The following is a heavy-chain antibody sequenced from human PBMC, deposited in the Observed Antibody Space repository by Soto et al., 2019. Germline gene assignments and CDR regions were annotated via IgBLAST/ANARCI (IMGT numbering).Heavy chain of an antibody. CDR2: ISYDGSNK. CDR1: GFTFSSYA. CDR3: ARESTYSHFDL. D-gene: IGHD5-18*01. J-gene: IGHJ2*01. Sequence: QVQLVESGGGVVQPGRSLRLSCAASGFTFSSYAMHWVRQAPGKGLEWVAVISYDGSNKYYADSVKGRFTISRDNSKNTLYLQMNSLSAEDTAVYYCARESTYSHFDLWGRGTLVTVSS. V-gene: IGHV3-30-3*01.